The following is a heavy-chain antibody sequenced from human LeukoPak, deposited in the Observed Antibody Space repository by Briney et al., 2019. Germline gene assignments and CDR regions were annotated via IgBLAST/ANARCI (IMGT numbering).Heavy chain of an antibody. J-gene: IGHJ3*02. CDR2: IYSGGST. CDR1: GFTVSSNY. CDR3: ARDMPYGSGSFYDAFDI. V-gene: IGHV3-66*02. D-gene: IGHD3-10*01. Sequence: GGSLRLSCAASGFTVSSNYMSWVRQAPGKGLEWVSVIYSGGSTYYADSVKGRFTISGDNSKNTLYLQMNSLRAEDTAVYYCARDMPYGSGSFYDAFDIWGQGTMVTVSS.